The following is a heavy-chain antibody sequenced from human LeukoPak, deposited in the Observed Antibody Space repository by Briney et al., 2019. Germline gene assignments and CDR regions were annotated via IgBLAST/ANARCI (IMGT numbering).Heavy chain of an antibody. V-gene: IGHV4-34*01. CDR3: ARGAPHGYCSGGSCYSDY. J-gene: IGHJ4*02. D-gene: IGHD2-15*01. Sequence: SETLSLTCAVYGGCFSGYYWSWIRQPPGQGLEWIGEINHSGSTKYNPSLKSRVTISVDTSKNQFSLKLSSVTAADTAVYYCARGAPHGYCSGGSCYSDYWGQGTLVTVSS. CDR2: INHSGST. CDR1: GGCFSGYY.